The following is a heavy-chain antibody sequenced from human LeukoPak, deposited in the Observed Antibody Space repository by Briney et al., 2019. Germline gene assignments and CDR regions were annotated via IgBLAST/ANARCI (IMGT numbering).Heavy chain of an antibody. D-gene: IGHD3-10*02. Sequence: QPGGSLRLSCAASGFTFSNCGMNWVRQAPGKGLEWISYINSANNPIQYADSVKGRFTISRDNAKNSLYLQMNSLRAEDTAVYYCAELGITMIGGVWGKGTTVTISS. CDR2: INSANNPI. J-gene: IGHJ6*04. V-gene: IGHV3-48*04. CDR3: AELGITMIGGV. CDR1: GFTFSNCG.